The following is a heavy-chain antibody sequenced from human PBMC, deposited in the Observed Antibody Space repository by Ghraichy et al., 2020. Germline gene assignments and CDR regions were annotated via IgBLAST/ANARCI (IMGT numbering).Heavy chain of an antibody. Sequence: SETLSLTCTVSGGSISTYYWSWIRQPPGQGLEWIGYIYYSGSTNYNPSLKSRITISVDTSKNQFSLRLSSVTAADTAVYYCARAPIVVAISRFDAFDIWGQVTMVTVSS. CDR2: IYYSGST. V-gene: IGHV4-59*01. CDR3: ARAPIVVAISRFDAFDI. CDR1: GGSISTYY. D-gene: IGHD2-15*01. J-gene: IGHJ3*02.